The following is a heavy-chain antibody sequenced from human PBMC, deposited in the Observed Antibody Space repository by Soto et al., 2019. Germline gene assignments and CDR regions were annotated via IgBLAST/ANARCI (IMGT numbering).Heavy chain of an antibody. D-gene: IGHD3-16*01. CDR3: ARDGAYTLGPYYFDY. CDR2: IYHSGST. CDR1: GYSISSGYY. J-gene: IGHJ4*02. V-gene: IGHV4-38-2*02. Sequence: PSETLSLTCAVSGYSISSGYYWGWIRQPPGKGLEWIGTIYHSGSTYYNPSLKSRVAMSIDTSKNQFSLKLSSLTAADTAVYYCARDGAYTLGPYYFDYWGQETLVTVSS.